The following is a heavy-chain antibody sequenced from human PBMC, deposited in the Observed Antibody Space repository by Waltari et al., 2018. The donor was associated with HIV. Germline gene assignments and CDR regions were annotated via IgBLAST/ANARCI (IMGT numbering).Heavy chain of an antibody. J-gene: IGHJ4*02. V-gene: IGHV1-8*01. CDR3: ARGLSGATTLSDY. Sequence: QAQLVQSGAEVQKSGASVKVSCKASGYTFTNNDINWVRQATGQGLEWMGWINPNSGNTGYAQKFQGRVTMTRNTSISTAYMELSSLNSEDTAVYYCARGLSGATTLSDYWGQGTLVTVSS. CDR1: GYTFTNND. CDR2: INPNSGNT. D-gene: IGHD1-26*01.